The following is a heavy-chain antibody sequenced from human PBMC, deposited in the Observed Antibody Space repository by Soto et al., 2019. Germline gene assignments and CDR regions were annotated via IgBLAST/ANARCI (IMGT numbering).Heavy chain of an antibody. CDR2: INHTGAA. CDR1: GGSFNDYY. Sequence: QVQLQQWGAGLLKPSETLSLTCAVYGGSFNDYYWTWIRQPPGKGLEWIGEINHTGAANRNPSLRSRVTISLDTSKKQVSLKLTSVSAADAAVYYCARGLATHTFACYFYGMDVWGQGTKVTVSS. CDR3: ARGLATHTFACYFYGMDV. J-gene: IGHJ6*02. D-gene: IGHD3-9*01. V-gene: IGHV4-34*01.